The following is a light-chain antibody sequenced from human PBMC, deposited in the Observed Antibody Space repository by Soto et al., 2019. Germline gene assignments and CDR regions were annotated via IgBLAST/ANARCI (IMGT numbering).Light chain of an antibody. V-gene: IGKV1-27*01. J-gene: IGKJ4*01. CDR2: DAS. CDR3: QKYKSAPLT. CDR1: QGIAPY. Sequence: DVQMTQSPSSLSASVGDRVTITCRASQGIAPYLAWFQQKPGKVPKLLIYDASSLQSGVPSRFSGSGSGTDFTLTIRSLQPEDVATYSCQKYKSAPLTFGGGTKGEIK.